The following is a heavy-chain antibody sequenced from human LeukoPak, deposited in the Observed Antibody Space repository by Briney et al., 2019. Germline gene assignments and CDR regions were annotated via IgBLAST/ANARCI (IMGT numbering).Heavy chain of an antibody. CDR2: IRYDGSNK. CDR1: GFTFSSYA. J-gene: IGHJ4*02. V-gene: IGHV3-33*08. CDR3: ARHRTASDY. D-gene: IGHD3-16*02. Sequence: PGGSLRLSCAASGFTFSSYAMSWVRQAPGKGLEWVAFIRYDGSNKYYADSVKGRFTISRDNAKNSLYLQMNSLRVEDTAVYYCARHRTASDYWGQGTLVTVSS.